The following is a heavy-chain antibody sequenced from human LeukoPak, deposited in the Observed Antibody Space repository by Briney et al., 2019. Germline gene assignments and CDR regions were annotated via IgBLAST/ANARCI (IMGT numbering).Heavy chain of an antibody. CDR2: INPSGGST. CDR1: GYTFTSYY. J-gene: IGHJ4*02. V-gene: IGHV1-46*01. D-gene: IGHD2-21*02. CDR3: ARDGGVVVTAAFDY. Sequence: GASVKVSCMASGYTFTSYYMHWVRQAPGQGLEWMGIINPSGGSTSYAQKFQGRVTMTRDMSTSTVYTELSSLRSEDTAVYYCARDGGVVVTAAFDYWGQGTLVTVSS.